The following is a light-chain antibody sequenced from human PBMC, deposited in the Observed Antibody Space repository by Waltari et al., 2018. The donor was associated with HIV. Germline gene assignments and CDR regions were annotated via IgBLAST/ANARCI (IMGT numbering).Light chain of an antibody. J-gene: IGLJ2*01. V-gene: IGLV2-8*01. CDR2: EVY. CDR3: SSYAGINTYVL. Sequence: QSALTQPPSASGSPGQSVTISCNGTSSDVGGNNYVSWYQQYPGKAPRLMIYEVYKRPSGVPQRFSGSKSGNTASLTVSGLQAEDEANYYCSSYAGINTYVLFGGGTKLTVL. CDR1: SSDVGGNNY.